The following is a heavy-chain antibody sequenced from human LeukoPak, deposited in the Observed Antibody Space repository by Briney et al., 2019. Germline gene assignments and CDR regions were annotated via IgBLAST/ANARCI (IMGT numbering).Heavy chain of an antibody. J-gene: IGHJ4*02. CDR3: ARATPVGGVRFDY. Sequence: PSETLSLTCTVSGDSISSYYWSWIRQPPGKGLEWIGSIYTTGDTRYNPSLKSRVTISVDTSKNQFSLKLSSVTAADTAVYYCARATPVGGVRFDYWGQGTLVTVSS. V-gene: IGHV4-4*09. CDR1: GDSISSYY. CDR2: IYTTGDT. D-gene: IGHD3-16*01.